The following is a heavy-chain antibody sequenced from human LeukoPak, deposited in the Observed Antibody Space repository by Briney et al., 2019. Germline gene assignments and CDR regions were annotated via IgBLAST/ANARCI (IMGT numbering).Heavy chain of an antibody. CDR2: IYYSGST. J-gene: IGHJ4*02. CDR3: ARGQRRLQDY. Sequence: SETLSLTCTVSGDSINNYYWSWIRQPPGKGLEWIGYIYYSGSTNYNPSLKSRVTISLDTSKSQISLKLSSVTAADTAVYYCARGQRRLQDYWGQGTLVTVSS. CDR1: GDSINNYY. V-gene: IGHV4-59*01.